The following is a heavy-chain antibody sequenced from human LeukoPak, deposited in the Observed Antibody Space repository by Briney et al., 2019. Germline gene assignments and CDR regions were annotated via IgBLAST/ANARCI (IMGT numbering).Heavy chain of an antibody. CDR2: IYHSGNT. CDR3: ARVLYYGSGSGTFDV. V-gene: IGHV4-38-2*01. D-gene: IGHD3-10*01. CDR1: GYSISSGYY. J-gene: IGHJ3*01. Sequence: KPSETLSLTCAVSGYSISSGYYWGWNRQPPGKGLEWIGSIYHSGNTYYNPSLKSRVTISVDTSKNQFSLKLNSVTAADTAVYYCARVLYYGSGSGTFDVWGQGTMVTVSS.